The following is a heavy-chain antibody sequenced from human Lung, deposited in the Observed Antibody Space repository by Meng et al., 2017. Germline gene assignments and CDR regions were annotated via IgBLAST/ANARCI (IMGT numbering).Heavy chain of an antibody. Sequence: QVQLQQWGAGLLRPSDTLSRTFVVAGGSFVDYYWSSIRQPPGKGLEWIGEINHSGSTNYNPSLESRATISVDTSKNNLSLKLSSVTAADSAVYYCARGPTTMAHDFDYWGQGTLVTVSS. CDR1: GGSFVDYY. V-gene: IGHV4-34*01. CDR2: INHSGST. J-gene: IGHJ4*02. D-gene: IGHD4-11*01. CDR3: ARGPTTMAHDFDY.